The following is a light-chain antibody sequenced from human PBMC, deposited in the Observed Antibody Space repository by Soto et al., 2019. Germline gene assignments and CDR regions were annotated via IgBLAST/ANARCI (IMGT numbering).Light chain of an antibody. V-gene: IGKV1-5*03. CDR1: LPISNY. CDR2: KAS. CDR3: QHYNSYSEA. J-gene: IGKJ1*01. Sequence: IPMTQSPSSLSASVGDRVTITCRASLPISNYLAWYQQKPGKAPKLLIYKASTLKSGVPSRFSGSGSGTEFTLTISSLQPDDFATYYCQHYNSYSEAFGQGTKVDI.